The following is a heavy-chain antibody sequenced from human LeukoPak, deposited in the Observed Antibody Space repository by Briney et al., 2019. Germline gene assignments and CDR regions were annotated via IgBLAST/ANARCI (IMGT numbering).Heavy chain of an antibody. D-gene: IGHD2-2*01. J-gene: IGHJ4*02. V-gene: IGHV3-9*01. CDR3: AKGGPYCSTTSCAQTFDC. Sequence: GGSLRLSCAASGFTFDDYAMHWVRQAPGKGLEWVSGISWNSGNIGYADSVKGRFTISRDNAKNSLYLQMNSLKAEDTALYFCAKGGPYCSTTSCAQTFDCWGQGTLVTVSP. CDR2: ISWNSGNI. CDR1: GFTFDDYA.